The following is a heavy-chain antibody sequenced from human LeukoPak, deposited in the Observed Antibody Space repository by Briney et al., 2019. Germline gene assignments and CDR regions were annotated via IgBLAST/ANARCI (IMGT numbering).Heavy chain of an antibody. V-gene: IGHV1-18*04. CDR2: ISACNGNT. CDR3: ARDRTPYGDYE. CDR1: GYTFTGYY. J-gene: IGHJ4*02. D-gene: IGHD4-17*01. Sequence: ASMKVSCKASGYTFTGYYMHWVRQAPGQGLEWMGWISACNGNTNYAQKLQGRVTMTTDTSTSTAYMELRSLRSDDTAVYYCARDRTPYGDYEWGQGTLVTVSS.